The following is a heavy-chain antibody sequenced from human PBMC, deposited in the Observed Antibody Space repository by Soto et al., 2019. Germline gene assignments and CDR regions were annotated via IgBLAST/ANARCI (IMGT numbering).Heavy chain of an antibody. Sequence: PGGSLRLSCAASGVTFCSYAMHWVRQAPGKGLEWVAVISYDGSNKYYADSVKGRFTISRDNSKNTLYLQMNSLRAEDTAVYYCARDESIAALDYWGQGTLVTVSS. CDR1: GVTFCSYA. CDR2: ISYDGSNK. CDR3: ARDESIAALDY. D-gene: IGHD6-6*01. V-gene: IGHV3-30-3*01. J-gene: IGHJ4*02.